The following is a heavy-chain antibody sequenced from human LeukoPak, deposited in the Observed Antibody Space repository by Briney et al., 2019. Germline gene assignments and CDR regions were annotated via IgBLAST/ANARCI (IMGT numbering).Heavy chain of an antibody. Sequence: PSETLSLTCTVSGGSISSYYWSWIRQPPGKGLEWIGYIYYSGSTNYNPSLKSRVTISVDTSKNQFSLKLSSVTAADTAVYYCAGVVGAPREAFDIWGQGTMVTVSS. D-gene: IGHD1-26*01. CDR2: IYYSGST. J-gene: IGHJ3*02. V-gene: IGHV4-59*12. CDR1: GGSISSYY. CDR3: AGVVGAPREAFDI.